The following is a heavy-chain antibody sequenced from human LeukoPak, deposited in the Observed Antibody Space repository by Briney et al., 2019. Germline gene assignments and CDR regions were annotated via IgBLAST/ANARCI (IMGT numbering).Heavy chain of an antibody. V-gene: IGHV3-11*01. Sequence: GGSLRLSCAASGFTFSDYYMSWIRQAPGKGLEWVSYISSSGSTIYYADSVKGRFTISRDNAKNSLYLQMNSLRAEDTAVYYCARRNTGGVYPYYYYYMDVWGKGTTVTVS. D-gene: IGHD2-8*02. CDR3: ARRNTGGVYPYYYYYMDV. J-gene: IGHJ6*03. CDR1: GFTFSDYY. CDR2: ISSSGSTI.